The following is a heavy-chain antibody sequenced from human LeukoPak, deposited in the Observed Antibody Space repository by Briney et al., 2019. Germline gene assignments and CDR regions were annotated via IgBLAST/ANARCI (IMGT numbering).Heavy chain of an antibody. V-gene: IGHV4-34*01. CDR1: GGSFSGYY. CDR3: ARAGDYYDSRGNACFDY. CDR2: INHRGST. Sequence: SETLSLTCAVYGGSFSGYYWSWIRQPPGKGLELIGEINHRGSTNYNPSLKGRVTVSLDTSKNQFSLKLSSVTAADTAVYYCARAGDYYDSRGNACFDYWGQGTVVTVSS. D-gene: IGHD3-22*01. J-gene: IGHJ4*02.